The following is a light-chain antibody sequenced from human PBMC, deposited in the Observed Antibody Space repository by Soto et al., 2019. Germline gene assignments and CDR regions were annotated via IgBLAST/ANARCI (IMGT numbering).Light chain of an antibody. V-gene: IGKV3-11*01. Sequence: VLTQSPATLPSSPGDRATLSCRASQNVGTYLAWYQQKPGQVPRLLIYDASNRATGIPARFSGSGSGTDFTLTISSLEPEDFAVYYCQQRFNWPLTFGGGTKVDIK. CDR3: QQRFNWPLT. J-gene: IGKJ4*01. CDR2: DAS. CDR1: QNVGTY.